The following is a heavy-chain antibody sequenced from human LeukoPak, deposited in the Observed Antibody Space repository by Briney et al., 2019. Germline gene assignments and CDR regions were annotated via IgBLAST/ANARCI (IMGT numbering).Heavy chain of an antibody. J-gene: IGHJ5*02. CDR1: GYTFTSYY. CDR3: ARDLTGYCSSTSCTNWFDP. D-gene: IGHD2-2*01. CDR2: INPSGGST. Sequence: GASVKVSCKASGYTFTSYYMHWVRQAPGQGLEWMGIINPSGGSTSYAQKFQGSVTMTRDMSTSTVYMELSSLRSEDTAVYYCARDLTGYCSSTSCTNWFDPWGQGTLVTVSS. V-gene: IGHV1-46*01.